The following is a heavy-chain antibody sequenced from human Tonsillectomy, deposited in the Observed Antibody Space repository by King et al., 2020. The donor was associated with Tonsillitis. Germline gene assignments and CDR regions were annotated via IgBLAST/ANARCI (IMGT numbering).Heavy chain of an antibody. CDR3: AKVSFYFYDSSGYSSYFDY. V-gene: IGHV3-23*04. CDR1: GFSFSTYA. Sequence: DVQLVESGGGLVQPGGSLRLSCAASGFSFSTYAMSWVRQAPGKGLEWVSTVSGSDGSTYYADSMKGRFTISRDNSKNTLYLQMNSLRAEDTAVYYCAKVSFYFYDSSGYSSYFDYWGQGALVTVSS. CDR2: VSGSDGST. D-gene: IGHD3-22*01. J-gene: IGHJ4*02.